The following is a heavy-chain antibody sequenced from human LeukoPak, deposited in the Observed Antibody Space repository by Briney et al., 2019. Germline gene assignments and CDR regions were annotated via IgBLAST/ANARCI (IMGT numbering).Heavy chain of an antibody. CDR1: GGSISSCY. CDR3: ARAGSGWSFDY. CDR2: IYYSEST. V-gene: IGHV4-59*01. Sequence: SETLSLTCTVSGGSISSCYWSWIRQPPGKGLEWIGYIYYSESTNYNPFLKSRVTVSVDTSKNQFSLNLRSVTAADTAVYYCARAGSGWSFDYWGQGTLVTVSS. D-gene: IGHD6-19*01. J-gene: IGHJ4*02.